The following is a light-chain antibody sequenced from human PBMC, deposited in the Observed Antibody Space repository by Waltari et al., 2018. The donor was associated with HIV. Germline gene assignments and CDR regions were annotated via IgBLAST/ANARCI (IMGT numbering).Light chain of an antibody. CDR1: KLGDQY. V-gene: IGLV3-1*01. Sequence: SYELSQIPSVSVSPGQTASIPCSGDKLGDQYVSWYQQKPGQSPVVVMYQDNERPSGIPGRFSGSNAGNTATLTISGAQAMDEAEYYCQAWDSSAVYVFGTGTKVTVL. CDR3: QAWDSSAVYV. J-gene: IGLJ1*01. CDR2: QDN.